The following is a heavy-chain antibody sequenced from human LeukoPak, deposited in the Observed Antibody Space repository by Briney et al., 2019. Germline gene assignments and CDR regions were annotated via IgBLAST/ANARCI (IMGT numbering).Heavy chain of an antibody. J-gene: IGHJ5*02. Sequence: SETLSLTCTVSGGSISSGGYYWSWIRQHPGKGLEWIGYIYYSGSAYYNPSLKSRVTISVDTSKNQFSLKLSSVTAADTAVYYCARSSAITIFGVINWFDPWGRGTLVTVSS. CDR3: ARSSAITIFGVINWFDP. CDR2: IYYSGSA. CDR1: GGSISSGGYY. V-gene: IGHV4-31*03. D-gene: IGHD3-3*01.